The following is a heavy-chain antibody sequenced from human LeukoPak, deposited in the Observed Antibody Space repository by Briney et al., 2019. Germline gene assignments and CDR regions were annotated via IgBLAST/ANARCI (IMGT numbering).Heavy chain of an antibody. Sequence: TGGSLRLSCVTSGFRFSNFEVNWVRQPPGKGLEWVSHISTGTYKAYADSVKGRFTVSRDNARNSLFLQMNSLRAEDTAVYYCARDYGGSSPFDYWGQGTLVTVSS. CDR3: ARDYGGSSPFDY. J-gene: IGHJ4*02. D-gene: IGHD4-23*01. V-gene: IGHV3-48*03. CDR1: GFRFSNFE. CDR2: ISTGTYK.